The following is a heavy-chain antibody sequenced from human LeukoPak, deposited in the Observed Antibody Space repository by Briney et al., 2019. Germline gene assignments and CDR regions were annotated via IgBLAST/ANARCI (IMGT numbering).Heavy chain of an antibody. CDR1: GFTFSSYA. Sequence: GGSLRLSCAASGFTFSSYAMSWVRQAPGKGLEWVSAISGSGGSTYYADSVKGRFTISRDNSKKTLYLQMNSLRAEDTAVYYCAVLVGATNFDYWGQGTLVTVSS. CDR2: ISGSGGST. J-gene: IGHJ4*02. D-gene: IGHD1-26*01. CDR3: AVLVGATNFDY. V-gene: IGHV3-23*01.